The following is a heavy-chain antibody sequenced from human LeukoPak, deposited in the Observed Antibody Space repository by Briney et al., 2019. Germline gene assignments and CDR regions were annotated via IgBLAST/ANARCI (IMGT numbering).Heavy chain of an antibody. Sequence: SETLSLTCAVYGGSFSGYYWSWIRQPPTKGLEWIGEINHRGSTNYNPSLKSRVTISVDTSKNQFSLKLSSVTAAETAVYYCAELGITMIGGVWGKGTTVTISS. J-gene: IGHJ6*04. CDR2: INHRGST. D-gene: IGHD3-10*02. CDR1: GGSFSGYY. V-gene: IGHV4-34*01. CDR3: AELGITMIGGV.